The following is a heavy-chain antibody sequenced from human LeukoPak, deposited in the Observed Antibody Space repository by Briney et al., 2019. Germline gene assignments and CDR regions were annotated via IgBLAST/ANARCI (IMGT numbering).Heavy chain of an antibody. V-gene: IGHV1-69*04. CDR1: GGTFSSYA. Sequence: SVKVSCKASGGTFSSYAISWVRQAPGQGLEWMGRIILILGIANYAQKFQGRVTITADKSTSTAYMELSSLRSEDTAVYYCARAPDSSGYVFDYWGQGTLVTVSS. J-gene: IGHJ4*02. CDR3: ARAPDSSGYVFDY. CDR2: IILILGIA. D-gene: IGHD3-22*01.